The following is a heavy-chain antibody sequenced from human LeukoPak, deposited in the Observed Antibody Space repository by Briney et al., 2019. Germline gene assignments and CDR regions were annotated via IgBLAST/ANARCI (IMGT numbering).Heavy chain of an antibody. D-gene: IGHD1-14*01. V-gene: IGHV1-58*02. CDR2: IVVGSGDT. CDR3: AAHNGIEGGAFDI. J-gene: IGHJ3*02. CDR1: GFTFTSSA. Sequence: GASVKVSCKASGFTFTSSAMQWVRQARGQRLEWIGWIVVGSGDTNYAQKFQERVTITRDMSTSTAYMELSSLRSEDTAVYYCAAHNGIEGGAFDIWGQGTMVTVSS.